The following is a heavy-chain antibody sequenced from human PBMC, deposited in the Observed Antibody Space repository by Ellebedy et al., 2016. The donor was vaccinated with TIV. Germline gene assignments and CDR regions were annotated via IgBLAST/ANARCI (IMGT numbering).Heavy chain of an antibody. V-gene: IGHV6-1*01. CDR2: TYYRSKWYN. CDR3: AREGNWNGADVPDYYYYGMDV. D-gene: IGHD1-1*01. CDR1: GDSVSRNSAA. J-gene: IGHJ6*02. Sequence: SQTLSLTXXISGDSVSRNSAAWNWIRQSPSRGLEWLGRTYYRSKWYNDYAVSVKSRITINPDTSKNQFSLQLNSVTPEDTAVYYCAREGNWNGADVPDYYYYGMDVWGQGTTVTVSS.